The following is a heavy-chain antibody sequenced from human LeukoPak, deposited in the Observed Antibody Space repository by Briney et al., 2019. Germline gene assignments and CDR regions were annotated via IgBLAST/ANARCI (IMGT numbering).Heavy chain of an antibody. CDR2: IQYHQRDI. V-gene: IGHV3-30*02. CDR3: ARDGYYYDSSGSNDAFDI. Sequence: GGSLRLSCATSGFSFRTYGMHWVRQAPGKGLEWVAFIQYHQRDIFYVDSVKGRFTISRDNSKNTLYLQMNSLRAEDTAVYYCARDGYYYDSSGSNDAFDIWGQGTMVTVSS. CDR1: GFSFRTYG. D-gene: IGHD3-22*01. J-gene: IGHJ3*02.